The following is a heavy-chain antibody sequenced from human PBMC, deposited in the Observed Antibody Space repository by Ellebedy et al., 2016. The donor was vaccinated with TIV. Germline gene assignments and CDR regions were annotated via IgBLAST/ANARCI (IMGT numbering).Heavy chain of an antibody. Sequence: MPSETLSLTCAVYGGSSSGYFWSWIRQPPGKGLEWIGEINYRGGTNYNPSLKSRVIISIDTSNNQFSLKLSSVTAADTAIYYCARHVTLSSAVRINNWFDPWGQGTLVTVSS. D-gene: IGHD6-6*01. CDR1: GGSSSGYF. CDR3: ARHVTLSSAVRINNWFDP. J-gene: IGHJ5*02. CDR2: INYRGGT. V-gene: IGHV4-34*01.